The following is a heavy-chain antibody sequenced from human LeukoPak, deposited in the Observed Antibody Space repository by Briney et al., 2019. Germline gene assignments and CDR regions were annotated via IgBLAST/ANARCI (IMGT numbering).Heavy chain of an antibody. V-gene: IGHV3-48*03. CDR3: VTTWGAHYWYFDL. CDR1: GFDFSIYR. D-gene: IGHD1-26*01. Sequence: GGSLRLSCAASGFDFSIYRMNWVRRAPGKGLEWVSYIHLSGTPTHYAEVVKGRFSISRDNAKNSLYLQMNSLRAEDTAVYYCVTTWGAHYWYFDLWGRGALVTVS. CDR2: IHLSGTPT. J-gene: IGHJ2*01.